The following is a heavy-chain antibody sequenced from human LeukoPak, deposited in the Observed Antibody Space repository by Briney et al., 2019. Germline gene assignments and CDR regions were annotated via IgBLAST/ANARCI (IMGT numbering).Heavy chain of an antibody. CDR1: GFTFSNAW. V-gene: IGHV3-15*07. Sequence: PGGSLRLSWATSGFTFSNAWMNWVRQAPGKGLEWVGRIRSNSDGGTIDYAAPVKGRFTLSRDDSKTTLYLQMNSLQTEDTAVYYCATDFYDSTWGQGTLVTVSS. CDR3: ATDFYDST. J-gene: IGHJ5*02. CDR2: IRSNSDGGTI. D-gene: IGHD3-22*01.